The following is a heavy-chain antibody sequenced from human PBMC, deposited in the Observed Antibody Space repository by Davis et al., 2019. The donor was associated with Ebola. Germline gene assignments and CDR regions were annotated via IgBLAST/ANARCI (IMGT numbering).Heavy chain of an antibody. CDR1: GYTFTSYG. CDR2: ISAYNGNT. J-gene: IGHJ4*02. CDR3: ARGYYDFWSGTTFDY. D-gene: IGHD3-3*01. V-gene: IGHV1-18*01. Sequence: ASVKVSCKASGYTFTSYGISWVRQAPGQGLEWMGWISAYNGNTNYAQKLQGRVTMTTDTSTSTAYMELRSLRSDDTAVYYCARGYYDFWSGTTFDYWGQGTLVTVSS.